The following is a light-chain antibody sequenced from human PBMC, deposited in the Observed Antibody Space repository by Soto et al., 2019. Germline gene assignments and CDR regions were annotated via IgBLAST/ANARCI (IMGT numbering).Light chain of an antibody. V-gene: IGLV2-14*01. J-gene: IGLJ3*02. CDR2: EVS. CDR3: TSKTSSTYVL. CDR1: SSDVGGYNY. Sequence: QLVLTQPASVSGSPGQSITISCTGTSSDVGGYNYVSWYQQHPGKAPKLMIYEVSNRPSGVSNRFSGSKSGNTASLTISGLQADDEADYYCTSKTSSTYVLFGGGTKVTVL.